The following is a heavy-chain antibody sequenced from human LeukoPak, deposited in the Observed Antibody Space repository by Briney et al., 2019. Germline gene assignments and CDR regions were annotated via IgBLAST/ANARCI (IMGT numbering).Heavy chain of an antibody. CDR2: VNHIGGT. D-gene: IGHD3-10*01. J-gene: IGHJ6*03. V-gene: IGHV4-34*01. CDR1: GGSFSGYN. Sequence: SETLSLTCAVYGGSFSGYNWSWIRQPPGKGLEWIGEVNHIGGTSYNPSLKSRVTISVDTSKNQFSLKLSSVAAADTAVYYCARVFDSGSQAYFYYMDVWGKGTTVTIFS. CDR3: ARVFDSGSQAYFYYMDV.